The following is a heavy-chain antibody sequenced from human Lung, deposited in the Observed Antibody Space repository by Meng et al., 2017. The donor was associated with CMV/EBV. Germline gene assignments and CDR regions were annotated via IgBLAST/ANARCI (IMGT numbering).Heavy chain of an antibody. V-gene: IGHV5-51*01. CDR3: AKAPNLYYYYGLDV. CDR2: IYPGDSET. CDR1: GFSFTTSW. Sequence: GEXXKISCKASGFSFTTSWVGWVRQMPGKGLEWMAFIYPGDSETKYSPAFQGQVTISADKSISTAYLQWSSLKASDTAMYYCAKAPNLYYYYGLDVWGQGXTVTVSS. J-gene: IGHJ6*02.